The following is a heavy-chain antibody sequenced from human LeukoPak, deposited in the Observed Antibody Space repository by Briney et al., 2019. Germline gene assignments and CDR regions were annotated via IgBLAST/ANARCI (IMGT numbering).Heavy chain of an antibody. D-gene: IGHD3-22*01. J-gene: IGHJ3*02. CDR3: ASSGDYYDSKEAFDI. V-gene: IGHV4-4*07. Sequence: SETLSLTCTVSGGSISSYYWRWIRQPAGKGLEWIGRIYTSGSTNYNPSLKSRVTMSVDTSKNQFSLKLSSVTAADTAVYYCASSGDYYDSKEAFDIWGQGTMVTVSS. CDR1: GGSISSYY. CDR2: IYTSGST.